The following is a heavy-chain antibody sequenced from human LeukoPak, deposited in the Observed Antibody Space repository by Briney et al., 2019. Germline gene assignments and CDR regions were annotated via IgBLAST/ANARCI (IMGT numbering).Heavy chain of an antibody. CDR1: GGTFSSYA. Sequence: GASVKVSCKASGGTFSSYAISWVRQAPGQGLEWMGGIIPIFGTANYAQKFQGRVTITTDESTSTAYMELSSLRSEDTAVYYCARGRPDGSGVSYYYYMDVWGKGTTVTVSS. V-gene: IGHV1-69*05. CDR3: ARGRPDGSGVSYYYYMDV. J-gene: IGHJ6*03. D-gene: IGHD3-10*01. CDR2: IIPIFGTA.